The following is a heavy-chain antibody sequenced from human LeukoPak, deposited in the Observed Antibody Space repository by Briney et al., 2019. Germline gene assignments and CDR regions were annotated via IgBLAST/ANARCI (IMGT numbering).Heavy chain of an antibody. CDR3: ARGGVDTAMAPTNYYYYYMDV. Sequence: ASVKVSFKASGYTFTGYYMHWVRQAPGQGLEWMGWINPNSGGTNYAQKFQGRVTMTRDTSISTAYMELSRLRSDDTAVYYCARGGVDTAMAPTNYYYYYMDVWGKGTTVTVSS. CDR2: INPNSGGT. D-gene: IGHD5-18*01. V-gene: IGHV1-2*02. J-gene: IGHJ6*03. CDR1: GYTFTGYY.